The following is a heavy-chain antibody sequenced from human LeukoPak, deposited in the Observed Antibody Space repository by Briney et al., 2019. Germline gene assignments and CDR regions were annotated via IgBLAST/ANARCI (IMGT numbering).Heavy chain of an antibody. CDR1: GGSISSDY. CDR2: IYYTGRT. Sequence: SETLSLTCTVSGGSISSDYWSWIRQSPGKGLEWIGFIYYTGRTRHNPSLQSRVTISVDTSRNHFSLKLRSLSAADTAVYYCARLLDYDSSGDPDTFDIWGQGTMVTVSS. V-gene: IGHV4-59*01. CDR3: ARLLDYDSSGDPDTFDI. D-gene: IGHD3-22*01. J-gene: IGHJ3*02.